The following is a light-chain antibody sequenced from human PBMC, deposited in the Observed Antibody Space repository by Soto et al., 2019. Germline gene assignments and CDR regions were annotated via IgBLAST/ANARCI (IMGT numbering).Light chain of an antibody. Sequence: ETVLTQSPATLSVSPGERANLXWRASQGIGSTLAWYQQKPGQAPRLLIYGASTRATGIPARFSGSGSGTEFTLTISSLQSEDFAVYYCQQYNNWPPYTFGQGTRLEIK. CDR2: GAS. CDR1: QGIGST. V-gene: IGKV3-15*01. J-gene: IGKJ5*01. CDR3: QQYNNWPPYT.